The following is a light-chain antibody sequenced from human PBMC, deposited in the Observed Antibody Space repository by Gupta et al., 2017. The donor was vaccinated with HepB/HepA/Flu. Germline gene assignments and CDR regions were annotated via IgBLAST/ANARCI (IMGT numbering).Light chain of an antibody. J-gene: IGLJ2*01. CDR3: LLYYNGARV. V-gene: IGLV7-46*01. CDR1: TGAVTSGHY. CDR2: DTT. Sequence: QAVVTQEPSLTVSPGGTVTLTCGSNTGAVTSGHYPYWIQQKPGQAPRTLIYDTTNKPARTPARFSGSPRGGKAALTLAGAQPEAEDDYYWLLYYNGARVFGGGTRLAVL.